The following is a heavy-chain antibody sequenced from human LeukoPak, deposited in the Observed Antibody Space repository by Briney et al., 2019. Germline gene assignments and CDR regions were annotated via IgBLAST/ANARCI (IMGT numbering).Heavy chain of an antibody. CDR1: GFTFTSSA. D-gene: IGHD4-17*01. Sequence: SVKVSCKASGFTFTSSAVQWVRQARGQRLEWIGWIVVGSGNTNYAQKFQERVTITRGMSTSTAYMELSSLRSEDTAVSYCARVGPYGDYVHYGMDVWGKGTTVTVSS. CDR3: ARVGPYGDYVHYGMDV. J-gene: IGHJ6*04. V-gene: IGHV1-58*01. CDR2: IVVGSGNT.